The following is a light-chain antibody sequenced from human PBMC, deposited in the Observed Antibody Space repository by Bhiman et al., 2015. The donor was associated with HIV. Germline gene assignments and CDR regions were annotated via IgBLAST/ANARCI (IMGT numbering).Light chain of an antibody. Sequence: QSALTQPRSVSGSPGQSVTISCTGTNSDVGDYNYVSWYQQHPGKAPKLLIYDVSNRPSGVSNRFSGSKSGNTASLTISGLQAEDEADYYCSSYTSTSTYVFGTGTKLTVL. V-gene: IGLV2-14*03. J-gene: IGLJ1*01. CDR3: SSYTSTSTYV. CDR1: NSDVGDYNY. CDR2: DVS.